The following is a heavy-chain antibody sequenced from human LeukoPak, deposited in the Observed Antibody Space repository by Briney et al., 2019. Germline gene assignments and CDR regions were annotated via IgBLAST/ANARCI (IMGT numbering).Heavy chain of an antibody. CDR2: IKEDGSET. J-gene: IGHJ4*02. Sequence: GGSLRLSCVASGFTFSSWWMSWVRQAPGKGLEWVANIKEDGSETSYVDSVKGRFSISRDNAKNSFYLQMNSLRAEDTAVYYCARPRAWSYLDFWGQGTLVTVYS. CDR3: ARPRAWSYLDF. V-gene: IGHV3-7*01. CDR1: GFTFSSWW. D-gene: IGHD6-19*01.